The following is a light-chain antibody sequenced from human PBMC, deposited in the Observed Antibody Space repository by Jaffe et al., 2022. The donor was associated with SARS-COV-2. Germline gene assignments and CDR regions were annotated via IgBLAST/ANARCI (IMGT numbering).Light chain of an antibody. V-gene: IGLV3-19*01. CDR3: NSRDSSVNRVL. Sequence: SSELTQDPAVSVALGQTVRITCQGDSLRSYYASWYQQKPGQAPVLVFYGNNNRPSGIPDRFSGSSSGNTASLTITGAQAEDEADYYCNSRDSSVNRVLFGGGTKLTVL. CDR2: GNN. CDR1: SLRSYY. J-gene: IGLJ2*01.